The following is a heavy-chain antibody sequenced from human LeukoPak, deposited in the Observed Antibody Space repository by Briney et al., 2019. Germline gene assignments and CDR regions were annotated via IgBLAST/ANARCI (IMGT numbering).Heavy chain of an antibody. D-gene: IGHD1-26*01. CDR1: GFTFSRYW. Sequence: PGGSLRLSRAASGFTFSRYWMHWVRQAPGKGLVWVSCIKSDGSSTSTADSAKGRLTISRDNAKNTVYLQMNSLRAEDTAVYYCVRDNRSYNFDYWGQGTLVTVSS. V-gene: IGHV3-74*01. CDR3: VRDNRSYNFDY. CDR2: IKSDGSST. J-gene: IGHJ4*02.